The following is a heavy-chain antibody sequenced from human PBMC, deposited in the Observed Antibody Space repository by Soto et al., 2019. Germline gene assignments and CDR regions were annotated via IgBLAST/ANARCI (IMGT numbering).Heavy chain of an antibody. J-gene: IGHJ4*02. CDR2: ISSSSTTI. V-gene: IGHV3-48*01. CDR3: ARHPGGY. CDR1: GFTFSSYS. Sequence: EMQLVESGGGLVQPGGSLRLSCAASGFTFSSYSMNWVRQAPGKGLEWVSYISSSSTTIFYADSVKGRFTISRDNAKNSLYLQMNSLRAEDTAVYFCARHPGGYWGQGTLVTVSS.